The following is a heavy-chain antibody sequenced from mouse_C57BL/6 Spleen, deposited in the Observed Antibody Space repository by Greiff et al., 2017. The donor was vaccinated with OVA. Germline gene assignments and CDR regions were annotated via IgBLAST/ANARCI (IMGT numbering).Heavy chain of an antibody. Sequence: VQLQQPGAELVMPGASVKLSCKASGYTFTSYWMHWVKQRPGQGLEWIGEIDPSDSYTNYNQKFKGKSTLTVDKSSSTAYMQLSSLTSEDSAVYYCAIRPYYFDYWGQGTTLTVSS. J-gene: IGHJ2*01. CDR2: IDPSDSYT. CDR1: GYTFTSYW. V-gene: IGHV1-69*01. CDR3: AIRPYYFDY.